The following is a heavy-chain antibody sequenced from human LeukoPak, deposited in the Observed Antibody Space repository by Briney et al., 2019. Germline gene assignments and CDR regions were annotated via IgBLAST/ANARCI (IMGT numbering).Heavy chain of an antibody. Sequence: SETLSLTCTVSGGSISSSSYYWGWIRQPPGKGLVWIGSIYYSGSTYYNPSLESRVTISVDTSKNQFSLKLSSVTAADTAVYYCARRGDSGGYYYFDYWGQGTLVTVSS. CDR2: IYYSGST. CDR1: GGSISSSSYY. D-gene: IGHD3-22*01. V-gene: IGHV4-39*01. CDR3: ARRGDSGGYYYFDY. J-gene: IGHJ4*02.